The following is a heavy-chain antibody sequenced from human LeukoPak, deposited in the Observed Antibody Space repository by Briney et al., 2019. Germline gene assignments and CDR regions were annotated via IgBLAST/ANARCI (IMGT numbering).Heavy chain of an antibody. V-gene: IGHV4-34*01. CDR1: GGAFSGYY. CDR3: ARGSRNYNNYEGADY. D-gene: IGHD4-11*01. CDR2: INHSGDT. J-gene: IGHJ4*02. Sequence: PSVTLSLTCAVYGGAFSGYYWSWIRQPPGKGLEWIGEINHSGDTKYNPSLKSRVSMSVDVSKDQFSLKLTSLTAADMAVYYCARGSRNYNNYEGADYWGQGTLVTVSS.